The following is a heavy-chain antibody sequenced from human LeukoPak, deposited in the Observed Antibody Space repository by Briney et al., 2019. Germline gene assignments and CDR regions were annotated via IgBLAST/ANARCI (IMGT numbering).Heavy chain of an antibody. J-gene: IGHJ4*02. Sequence: PSETLSLTCTVSGDSISSYYWSWLRQPPGKRLEWIGHVYYSGRTTYNPSLRSRLTISVDTSTSQLSLKLSSVTAADTAVYCCARHKPTGSYPLEVWGQGTLVTVSS. CDR1: GDSISSYY. CDR2: VYYSGRT. V-gene: IGHV4-59*08. D-gene: IGHD3-10*01. CDR3: ARHKPTGSYPLEV.